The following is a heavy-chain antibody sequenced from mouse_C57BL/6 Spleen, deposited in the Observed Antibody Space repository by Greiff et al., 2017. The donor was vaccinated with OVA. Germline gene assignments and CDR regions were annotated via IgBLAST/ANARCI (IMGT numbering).Heavy chain of an antibody. CDR3: ARRGTRHYAMDY. D-gene: IGHD3-3*01. Sequence: QVQLQQPGAELVMPGASVKLSCKASGYTFTSYWMHWVKQRPGQGLEWIGEIDPSDSYTNYNQKFKGKSTLTVDKSSSTAYMQLSSLTSEDSAVYDCARRGTRHYAMDYWGQGTSVTVSS. CDR1: GYTFTSYW. J-gene: IGHJ4*01. CDR2: IDPSDSYT. V-gene: IGHV1-69*01.